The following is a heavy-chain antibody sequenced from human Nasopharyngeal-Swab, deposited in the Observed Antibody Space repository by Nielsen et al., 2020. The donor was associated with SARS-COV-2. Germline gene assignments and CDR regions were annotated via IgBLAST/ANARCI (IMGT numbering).Heavy chain of an antibody. CDR2: ISYDGSNK. Sequence: GGSLRLSCAASGFTFSSYGMRWVRQAPGKGLEWVAVISYDGSNKYYADSVKGRFTISRDNSKNTLYLQMNSLRAEDTAVYYCAKEPSSGSYPSWGQGTLVTVSS. CDR3: AKEPSSGSYPS. D-gene: IGHD1-26*01. J-gene: IGHJ4*02. CDR1: GFTFSSYG. V-gene: IGHV3-30*18.